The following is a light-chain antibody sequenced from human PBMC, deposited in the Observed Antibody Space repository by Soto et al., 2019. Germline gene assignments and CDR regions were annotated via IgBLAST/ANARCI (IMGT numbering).Light chain of an antibody. Sequence: EIVLTQSPGTLSLSPGERATLSCRASQSVISRNLAWYQQKPGQAPRLLIYGASSRATDIPDRFSGSGSGTDFTLTISRLEPEDFAVYYCQQYGSSPQPITFGQGTRLEIK. J-gene: IGKJ5*01. CDR2: GAS. V-gene: IGKV3-20*01. CDR1: QSVISRN. CDR3: QQYGSSPQPIT.